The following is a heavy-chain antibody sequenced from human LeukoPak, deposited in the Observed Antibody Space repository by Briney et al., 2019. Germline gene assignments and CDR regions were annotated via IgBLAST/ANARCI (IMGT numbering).Heavy chain of an antibody. V-gene: IGHV3-23*01. CDR2: ISGSGVST. CDR3: AKDLPGFFDY. CDR1: GFTFNSYA. Sequence: GGSLRLSSAASGFTFNSYAMSWVRQAPGKGLEWVSTISGSGVSTYYADSVKGRFTISRDNSRNTLYLQMNSLRAEDTAVYSCAKDLPGFFDYWGQGTLVTVFS. J-gene: IGHJ4*02.